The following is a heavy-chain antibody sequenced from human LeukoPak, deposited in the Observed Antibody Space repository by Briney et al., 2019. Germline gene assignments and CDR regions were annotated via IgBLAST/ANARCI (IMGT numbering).Heavy chain of an antibody. J-gene: IGHJ4*02. CDR3: ARVMSYYYGSGSYYLDY. D-gene: IGHD3-10*01. CDR2: INPNSGAT. Sequence: GASVKVSCKASGYSFTGYYMHWVRQAPGQGLEWMGWINPNSGATSYAQKFQGRVTMTRDTSTSTVYMELSSLRSEDTAVYYCARVMSYYYGSGSYYLDYWGQGTLVTVSS. V-gene: IGHV1-2*02. CDR1: GYSFTGYY.